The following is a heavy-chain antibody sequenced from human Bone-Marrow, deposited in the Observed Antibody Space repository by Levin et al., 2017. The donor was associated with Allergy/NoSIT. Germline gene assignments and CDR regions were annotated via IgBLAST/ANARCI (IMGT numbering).Heavy chain of an antibody. CDR1: GGSVSHDSYY. V-gene: IGHV4-61*01. Sequence: ESLKISCTVSGGSVSHDSYYWSWIRQPPGKGLEWIGYIYHRGSTSYNPSLKGRITISVDSSKSQFSLKLSSVTAADTAVYYCAREGAAKFDSWGQGMLVTVSS. CDR3: AREGAAKFDS. D-gene: IGHD6-25*01. J-gene: IGHJ4*02. CDR2: IYHRGST.